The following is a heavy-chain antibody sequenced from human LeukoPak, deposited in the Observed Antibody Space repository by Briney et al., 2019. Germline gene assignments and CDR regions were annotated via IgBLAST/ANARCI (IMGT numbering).Heavy chain of an antibody. Sequence: PGGSLRLSCAASGFTFSSYAMHWVRQAPGKGLEWVAVISYDGSNKYYADSVKGRFTISRDNSKNTLSLQMNSLRAEDTAVYYCARDYGSGIDCWGQGTLVTVSS. CDR1: GFTFSSYA. CDR2: ISYDGSNK. J-gene: IGHJ4*02. CDR3: ARDYGSGIDC. V-gene: IGHV3-30*03. D-gene: IGHD3-10*01.